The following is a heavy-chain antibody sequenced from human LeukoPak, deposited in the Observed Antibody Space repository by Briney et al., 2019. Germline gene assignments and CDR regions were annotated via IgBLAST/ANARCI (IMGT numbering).Heavy chain of an antibody. CDR3: ARGYCSSTSCSKRAYYFDY. CDR1: GVSFSGYY. Sequence: KPSETLSLTCAVYGVSFSGYYWSWLRQPPGKGLEWIGEINHSGSTNYNPSLKSRVTVSVDTSKNQFSLKLSSVTAADTAVYYCARGYCSSTSCSKRAYYFDYWGQGTLVTVSS. D-gene: IGHD2-2*01. CDR2: INHSGST. J-gene: IGHJ4*02. V-gene: IGHV4-34*01.